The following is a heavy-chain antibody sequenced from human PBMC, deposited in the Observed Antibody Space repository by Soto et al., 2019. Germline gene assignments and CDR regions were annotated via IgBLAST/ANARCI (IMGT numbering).Heavy chain of an antibody. CDR2: LSGSGLTT. Sequence: RRLSCAASGFTFSSYAMGWVRQAPGKGLEWVSGLSGSGLTTYYADSVKGRFLISRDNTKKLLYLQMSSLRAEDTALYYCAKVTIAATTTSRFDYWGQGALVTVSS. CDR1: GFTFSSYA. J-gene: IGHJ4*02. V-gene: IGHV3-23*01. D-gene: IGHD3-10*01. CDR3: AKVTIAATTTSRFDY.